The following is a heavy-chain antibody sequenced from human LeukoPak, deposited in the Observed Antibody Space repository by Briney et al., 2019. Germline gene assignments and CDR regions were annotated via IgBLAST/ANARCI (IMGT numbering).Heavy chain of an antibody. CDR1: GGSISSYY. CDR3: ARALGSRFDY. Sequence: PSETLSLTCTVSGGSISSYYWSWIRQPPGKGLEWIGYIYYSGSTNYNPSLKSRVTISVDTSKNQFSLKLSSVTAADTAVYYCARALGSRFDYWGQGTQVTVSS. V-gene: IGHV4-59*01. J-gene: IGHJ4*02. CDR2: IYYSGST. D-gene: IGHD6-13*01.